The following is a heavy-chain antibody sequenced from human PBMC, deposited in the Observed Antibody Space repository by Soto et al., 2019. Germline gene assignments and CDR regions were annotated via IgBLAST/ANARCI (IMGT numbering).Heavy chain of an antibody. J-gene: IGHJ4*02. CDR3: ATLSGATRLP. CDR2: ISSSGSTR. V-gene: IGHV3-11*01. CDR1: GFTLSDYY. D-gene: IGHD1-26*01. Sequence: GSLRLSCAASGFTLSDYYMNWIRQAPGKGLEWVSYISSSGSTRYYADSVKGRFTISRDNAKNSVYLQMNSLRAEDTAVYYCATLSGATRLPWGQGTLVTVSS.